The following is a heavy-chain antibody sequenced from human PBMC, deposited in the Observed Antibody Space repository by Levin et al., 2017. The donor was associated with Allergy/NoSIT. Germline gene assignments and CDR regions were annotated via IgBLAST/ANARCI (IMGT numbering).Heavy chain of an antibody. D-gene: IGHD6-6*01. CDR3: ARAQLTAYYYYYMDV. Sequence: LSLTCAASGFTFSSYGMHWVRQAPGKGLEWVAVIWYDGSNKYYADSVKGRFTISRDNSKNTLYLQMNSLRAEDTAVYYCARAQLTAYYYYYMDVWGKGTTVTVSS. CDR1: GFTFSSYG. CDR2: IWYDGSNK. J-gene: IGHJ6*03. V-gene: IGHV3-33*01.